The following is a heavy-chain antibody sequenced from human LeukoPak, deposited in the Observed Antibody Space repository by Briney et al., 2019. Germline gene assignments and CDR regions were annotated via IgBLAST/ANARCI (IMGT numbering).Heavy chain of an antibody. V-gene: IGHV3-21*01. CDR1: GFTFSSYG. Sequence: GGSLRLSCAASGFTFSSYGMHWVRQAPGKGLEWVSSISSSSSYIYYADSVKGRFTISRDNAKNSLYLQMNSLRAEDTAVYYCARLSSSAHNGYWGQGTLVTVSS. D-gene: IGHD2-2*01. J-gene: IGHJ4*02. CDR2: ISSSSSYI. CDR3: ARLSSSAHNGY.